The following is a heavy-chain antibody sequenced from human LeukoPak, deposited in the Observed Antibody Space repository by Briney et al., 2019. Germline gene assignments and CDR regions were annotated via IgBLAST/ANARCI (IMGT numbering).Heavy chain of an antibody. CDR3: ARESTYYYGSGVNWFDP. D-gene: IGHD3-10*01. J-gene: IGHJ5*02. CDR2: INAGNGNT. CDR1: GYTFTSYA. V-gene: IGHV1-3*01. Sequence: ASVKVSCKASGYTFTSYAMHWVRQAPGQRLEWMGWINAGNGNTKYSQKFQGRVTITRDTSASTAYMELSSLRSEDTAVYYCARESTYYYGSGVNWFDPWGQGTLVTASS.